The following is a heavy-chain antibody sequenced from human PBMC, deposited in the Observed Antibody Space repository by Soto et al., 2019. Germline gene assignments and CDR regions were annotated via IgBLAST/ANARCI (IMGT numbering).Heavy chain of an antibody. D-gene: IGHD1-26*01. CDR1: GYTFTGYY. Sequence: ASVKVSCKASGYTFTGYYMHWVRQAPGQGLEWMGWINPNSGGTNYAQKFQGRVTMTRDTSISTAYMELSSLRSGDTAVYYCAREDRPDGGSYYFFQHWGQGTLVTVSS. CDR2: INPNSGGT. CDR3: AREDRPDGGSYYFFQH. V-gene: IGHV1-2*02. J-gene: IGHJ1*01.